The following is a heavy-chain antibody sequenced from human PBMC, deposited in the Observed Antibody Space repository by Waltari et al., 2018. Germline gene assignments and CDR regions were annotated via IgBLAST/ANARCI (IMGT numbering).Heavy chain of an antibody. CDR1: GDSVSGASHNW. CDR2: ILRSGKT. Sequence: QVQLQESGPGLVKPSGTLSLTCAVSGDSVSGASHNWWSWVRQSPGKGLEWIGQILRSGKTNYHPSFASRVTMSLDTSSDSFSLRMTSATAADTAVYYCARDRGRGLYLDSWGQGILVTVSP. J-gene: IGHJ4*02. D-gene: IGHD2-15*01. V-gene: IGHV4-4*02. CDR3: ARDRGRGLYLDS.